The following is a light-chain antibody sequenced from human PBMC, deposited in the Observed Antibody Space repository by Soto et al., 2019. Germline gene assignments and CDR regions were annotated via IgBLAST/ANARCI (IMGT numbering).Light chain of an antibody. CDR3: QKYNTH. J-gene: IGKJ4*01. CDR1: QSISNY. CDR2: KAS. V-gene: IGKV1-5*03. Sequence: DSQMTQSPSTLSASVGDRVTITCRASQSISNYLAWYQQKTGKAPKLLIYKASTVESGVPSRFSGSGSGTEFTLTISSLQPDDFATYYCQKYNTHFGGGTKVEMK.